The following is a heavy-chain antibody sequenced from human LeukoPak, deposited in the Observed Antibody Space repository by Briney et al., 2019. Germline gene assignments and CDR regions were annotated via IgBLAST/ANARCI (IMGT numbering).Heavy chain of an antibody. J-gene: IGHJ1*01. CDR2: ISAYNGNT. V-gene: IGHV1-18*01. CDR3: ARDRSSWYSGYFQH. Sequence: ASVKVSCKASGYTFTSYGISWVRQAPGQGLEWMGWISAYNGNTNYAQKLQGRVTMTTDTPTSTAYMELRSLRSDDTAVYYCARDRSSWYSGYFQHWGQGTLVTVSS. D-gene: IGHD6-13*01. CDR1: GYTFTSYG.